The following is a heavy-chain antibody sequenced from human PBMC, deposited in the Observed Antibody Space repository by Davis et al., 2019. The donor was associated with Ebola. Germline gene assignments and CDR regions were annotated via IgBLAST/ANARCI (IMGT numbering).Heavy chain of an antibody. CDR2: INAGNGNT. CDR3: ARVRGRIVVGPGWFDP. D-gene: IGHD3-22*01. CDR1: GYTFTSYA. V-gene: IGHV1-3*01. J-gene: IGHJ5*02. Sequence: ASVKVSCKASGYTFTSYAMHWVRQAPGQRLEWMGWINAGNGNTKYSQKFQGRVTITRDTSASTAYMELSSLRSEDTAVYYCARVRGRIVVGPGWFDPWGQGTLVTVSS.